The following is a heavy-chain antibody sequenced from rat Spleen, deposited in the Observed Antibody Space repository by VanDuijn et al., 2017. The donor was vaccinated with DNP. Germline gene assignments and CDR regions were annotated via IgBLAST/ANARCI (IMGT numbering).Heavy chain of an antibody. CDR2: ITTGGSNT. CDR3: VREDYYSGDWYFDF. J-gene: IGHJ1*01. Sequence: EVQLVESGGGLVQPGRSLKLSCAASGFTFSNYDMAWVRQAPTKGLEWVASITTGGSNTYYRDSVQGRFTVSRDNARTTQYLQMDSLRSEDTATYYCVREDYYSGDWYFDFWGPGTMVTVSS. D-gene: IGHD1-1*01. CDR1: GFTFSNYD. V-gene: IGHV5S13*01.